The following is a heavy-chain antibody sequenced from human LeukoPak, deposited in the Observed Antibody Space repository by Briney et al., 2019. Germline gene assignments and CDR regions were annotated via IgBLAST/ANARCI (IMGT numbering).Heavy chain of an antibody. D-gene: IGHD6-13*01. V-gene: IGHV3-30*03. J-gene: IGHJ4*02. CDR3: ARDALAAGPKLDY. Sequence: EAGGSLRLSCAASGFTFSSYGMHRVRQAPGKGLEWVAVISYDGSNKYYADSVKGRFTISRDNSKSTLYLQMNSLRAEDTAVYYCARDALAAGPKLDYWGQGTLVTVSS. CDR2: ISYDGSNK. CDR1: GFTFSSYG.